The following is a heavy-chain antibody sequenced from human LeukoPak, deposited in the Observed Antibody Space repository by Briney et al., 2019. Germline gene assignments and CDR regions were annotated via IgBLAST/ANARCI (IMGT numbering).Heavy chain of an antibody. CDR3: AIWTSGNY. J-gene: IGHJ4*02. D-gene: IGHD1-1*01. CDR1: GFTFNRSW. V-gene: IGHV3-7*01. CDR2: MDPSGSQK. Sequence: GGSRRLSCAASGFTFNRSWMNWVRQAPGKGLEWVANMDPSGSQKRYVDSVKGRFTISKDNPGTSLYLEMYSLRAEDTAIYYCAIWTSGNYWGQGNPVTVSS.